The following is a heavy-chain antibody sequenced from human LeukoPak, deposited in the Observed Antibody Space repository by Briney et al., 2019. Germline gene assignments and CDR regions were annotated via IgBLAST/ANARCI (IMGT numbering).Heavy chain of an antibody. J-gene: IGHJ2*01. Sequence: ASETLSLTCTASGGSISSGGYYWSWIRQHPGKGLEWIGYIYDSGSTYYKPSLRSRVTISGDTSKNQFSLKLSSVSDADTAVYYCASYGSGWYFDLWGRGTLVTVSS. CDR3: ASYGSGWYFDL. CDR2: IYDSGST. CDR1: GGSISSGGYY. V-gene: IGHV4-31*03. D-gene: IGHD3-10*01.